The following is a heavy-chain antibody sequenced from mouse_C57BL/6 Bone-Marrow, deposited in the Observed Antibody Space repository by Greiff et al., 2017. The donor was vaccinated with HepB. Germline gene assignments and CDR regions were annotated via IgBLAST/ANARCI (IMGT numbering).Heavy chain of an antibody. CDR2: IYPGDGDT. D-gene: IGHD2-5*01. J-gene: IGHJ4*01. Sequence: VQVVESGPELVKPGASVKISCKASGYAFSSSWMNWVKQRPGKGLEWIGRIYPGDGDTNYNEKFKGKATLTGDKSSSTAYMQLSSLTSEDSAVYFYACYSNYYDNMDYWGQGPSATVSS. CDR3: ACYSNYYDNMDY. CDR1: GYAFSSSW. V-gene: IGHV1-82*01.